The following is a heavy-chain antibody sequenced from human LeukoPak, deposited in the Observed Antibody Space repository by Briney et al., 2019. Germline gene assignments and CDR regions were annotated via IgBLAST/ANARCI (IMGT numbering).Heavy chain of an antibody. CDR2: ILYSGST. J-gene: IGHJ4*02. D-gene: IGHD2-8*02. CDR1: GGSISSSSYY. Sequence: PSETLSLTCTVSGGSISSSSYYWGWIRQPPGKGLEWIGSILYSGSTHYNPSLKSRVTISVDTSKNQFSLKLSTVSAADTAEYYCARLLGSVEHDYWGQGTLVTASS. CDR3: ARLLGSVEHDY. V-gene: IGHV4-39*01.